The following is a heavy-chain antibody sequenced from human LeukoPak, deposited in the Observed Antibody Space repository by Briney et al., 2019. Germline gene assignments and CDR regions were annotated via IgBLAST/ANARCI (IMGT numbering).Heavy chain of an antibody. Sequence: ASVKVSCKASGYTFTGYYMHWVRQAPGQGLEWMGWINPNSGGTNYAQKFQGRVTMTRDTSISTAYMELSRLRSDDTAVYYCARPAGGSGPFDYWGQGTLVTVSS. CDR1: GYTFTGYY. D-gene: IGHD3-3*01. J-gene: IGHJ4*02. V-gene: IGHV1-2*02. CDR2: INPNSGGT. CDR3: ARPAGGSGPFDY.